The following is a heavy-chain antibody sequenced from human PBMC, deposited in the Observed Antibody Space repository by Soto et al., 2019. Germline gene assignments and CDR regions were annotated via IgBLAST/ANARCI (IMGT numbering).Heavy chain of an antibody. V-gene: IGHV3-74*01. J-gene: IGHJ4*02. D-gene: IGHD1-26*01. CDR3: VRDDIGLGIEY. CDR1: GFTFSSYW. Sequence: HPGGSLRLSCAASGFTFSSYWMHWVRQTPEKGLVWVSHINGGGSKTTYADSVKGRFTISRDNAKNTLYLQMNSLRAEDTAISYSVRDDIGLGIEYWGLGTLVTVAS. CDR2: INGGGSKT.